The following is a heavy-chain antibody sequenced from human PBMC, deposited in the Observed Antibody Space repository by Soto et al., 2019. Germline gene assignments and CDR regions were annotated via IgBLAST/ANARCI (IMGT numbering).Heavy chain of an antibody. D-gene: IGHD3-10*01. CDR3: ARHDGSRSTDY. CDR1: GGSISSDY. Sequence: QVQLQESGPGLVKPSGTRSLTCTVSGGSISSDYWNWIRQPPGKGLEWIGYIHSGSTTYSASLRSRVTISVDTSKNQFSLKLSSVTAADTAVYFCARHDGSRSTDYWGQGTLVTVSS. J-gene: IGHJ4*02. V-gene: IGHV4-59*08. CDR2: IHSGST.